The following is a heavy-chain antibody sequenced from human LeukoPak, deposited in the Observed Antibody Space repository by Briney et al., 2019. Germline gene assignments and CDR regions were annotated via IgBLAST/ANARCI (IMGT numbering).Heavy chain of an antibody. V-gene: IGHV4-34*01. CDR3: ARARKRRLRFLEWLPNSGYYFDY. J-gene: IGHJ4*02. D-gene: IGHD3-3*01. CDR1: GGSFSGYY. Sequence: SETLSLTCAVYGGSFSGYYWSWIRQPPGKGLEWIGEINHSGSTNYNPSLKSRVTISVDTSKNQFSLKLSSVTAADTAVYYCARARKRRLRFLEWLPNSGYYFDYWGQGTLVTVSS. CDR2: INHSGST.